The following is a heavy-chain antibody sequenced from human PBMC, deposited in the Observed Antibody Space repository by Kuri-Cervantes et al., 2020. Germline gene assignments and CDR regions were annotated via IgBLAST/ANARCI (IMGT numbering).Heavy chain of an antibody. Sequence: GSLRLSCAVSGGSISRGNWWSWVRQPPGKGLEWIGEIYPSGSTYYNPSPKSRVTISVDTSKNQFSLKLSSVTAADTAVYYCAKVGSSSSRPYFFDDWGQGTLVTVSS. CDR1: GGSISRGNW. CDR3: AKVGSSSSRPYFFDD. J-gene: IGHJ4*02. V-gene: IGHV4-4*02. CDR2: IYPSGST. D-gene: IGHD6-6*01.